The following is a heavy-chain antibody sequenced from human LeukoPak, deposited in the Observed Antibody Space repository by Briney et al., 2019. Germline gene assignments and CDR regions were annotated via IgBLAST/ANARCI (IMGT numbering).Heavy chain of an antibody. J-gene: IGHJ4*02. CDR3: VKETYYYDSGGPGPFDY. D-gene: IGHD3-22*01. V-gene: IGHV3-64D*06. CDR1: GFTFSSYA. CDR2: ISSNGGST. Sequence: GGSLRLSCSASGFTFSSYAMHWVRQAPGKGLEYVSAISSNGGSTYYADSVKGRFTISRDNSKNTLYLQMSSLRAEDTAVYYCVKETYYYDSGGPGPFDYWGQGTLVTVSS.